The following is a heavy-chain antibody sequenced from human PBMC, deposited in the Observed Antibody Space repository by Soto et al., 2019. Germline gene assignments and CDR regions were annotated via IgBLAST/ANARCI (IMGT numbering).Heavy chain of an antibody. CDR2: IGGRGNSA. Sequence: GGSLRLSCAASGFIFTNYAMNWVRQAPGKGLEWVSVIGGRGNSAYYADSVQGRFTISRDNSKDTLSLQMSSLTADDTAIYYCVREGRGSFDFWGRGTMVTVSS. D-gene: IGHD5-12*01. CDR3: VREGRGSFDF. J-gene: IGHJ3*01. V-gene: IGHV3-23*01. CDR1: GFIFTNYA.